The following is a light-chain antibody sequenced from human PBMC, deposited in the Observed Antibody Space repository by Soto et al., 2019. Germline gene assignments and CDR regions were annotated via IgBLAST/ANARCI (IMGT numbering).Light chain of an antibody. CDR1: QSISSW. Sequence: DIQMTQSPSTLSASVGDRVTITCRASQSISSWLAWYQQKPGKAPNLLIYKASSLESGVPSRFSGSGSGTEFTLTISSLQPDDFATYLCQQYKTYPLSFGGGTKVQIK. CDR3: QQYKTYPLS. V-gene: IGKV1-5*03. CDR2: KAS. J-gene: IGKJ4*01.